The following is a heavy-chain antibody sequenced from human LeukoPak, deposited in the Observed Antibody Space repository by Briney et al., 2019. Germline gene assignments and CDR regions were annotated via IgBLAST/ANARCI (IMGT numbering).Heavy chain of an antibody. Sequence: SETLSLTCTVSGGSISSGTSYWGWIRQPPGKGLEWIGTIYYSGSTYYNPSLKSRVTISADTSKNQFSLKLSSVTAADTAVYYCARRGRTRTDPFDYWGQGTLVTVSS. V-gene: IGHV4-39*01. D-gene: IGHD1-14*01. J-gene: IGHJ4*02. CDR2: IYYSGST. CDR3: ARRGRTRTDPFDY. CDR1: GGSISSGTSY.